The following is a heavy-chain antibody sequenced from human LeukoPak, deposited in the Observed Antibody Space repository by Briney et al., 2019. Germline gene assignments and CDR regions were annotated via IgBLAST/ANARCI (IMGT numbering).Heavy chain of an antibody. Sequence: GGSLSLSCGASGFTFRNYGMHWVRQVPGKGLEWVTFIRYDGSNQYYADSVKGRFTISRDDSKNTLFLQMTSLRTEDTAVYYCARDGNYRVPDGHWGQGTLVTVSS. V-gene: IGHV3-30*02. J-gene: IGHJ4*02. CDR1: GFTFRNYG. CDR2: IRYDGSNQ. CDR3: ARDGNYRVPDGH. D-gene: IGHD5-24*01.